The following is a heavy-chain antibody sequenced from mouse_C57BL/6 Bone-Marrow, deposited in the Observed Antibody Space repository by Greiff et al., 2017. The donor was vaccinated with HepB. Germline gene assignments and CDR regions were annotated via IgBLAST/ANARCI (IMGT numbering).Heavy chain of an antibody. CDR2: IDPSDSYT. CDR1: GYTFTSYW. CDR3: ARGKEMKGY. J-gene: IGHJ2*01. V-gene: IGHV1-59*01. Sequence: QVQLQQPGAELVRPGTSVKLSCKASGYTFTSYWMHWVKQRPGQGLEWIGVIDPSDSYTNYNQKFKGKATLTVDTSSSTAYMQLSSLTSEDSAVYYCARGKEMKGYWGQGTTLTVSS.